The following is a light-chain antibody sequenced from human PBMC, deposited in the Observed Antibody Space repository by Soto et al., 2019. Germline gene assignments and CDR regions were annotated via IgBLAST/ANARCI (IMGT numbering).Light chain of an antibody. CDR1: QSISSY. CDR2: AAS. V-gene: IGKV1-39*01. Sequence: DIQMTQSPSSLSASVGDRVTITCRASQSISSYLNWYQQKPGKAPKLLIYAASSLQSAVPSRFSGSGSGTDFTLTISSLQPEDFATYYCQQTYRTPLTFGGGTKVDIK. J-gene: IGKJ4*01. CDR3: QQTYRTPLT.